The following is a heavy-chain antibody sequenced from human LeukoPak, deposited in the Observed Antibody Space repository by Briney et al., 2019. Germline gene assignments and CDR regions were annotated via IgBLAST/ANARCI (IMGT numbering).Heavy chain of an antibody. Sequence: GGSLRLSCAASGFTFSSYSMNWVRQAPGKGLEWVSYISSSSSTIYYADSVKGRFTISRDNAKNSLYLQMNSLRAEDTAVYYCASSATSTVVPAAFDYWGQGTLVTVSS. V-gene: IGHV3-48*01. D-gene: IGHD2-2*01. CDR3: ASSATSTVVPAAFDY. CDR2: ISSSSSTI. J-gene: IGHJ4*02. CDR1: GFTFSSYS.